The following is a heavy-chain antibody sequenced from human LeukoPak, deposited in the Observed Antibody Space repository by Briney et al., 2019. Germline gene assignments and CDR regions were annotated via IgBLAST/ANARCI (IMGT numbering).Heavy chain of an antibody. V-gene: IGHV3-9*01. Sequence: GGSLRLSCAASRFTFDDYAMHWVRQAPRKGLEWVSGISWNSGSIGYADSLKGRFTISRDNAKNSLYLQMNSLRAEDTALYYCAKDMNDFWSGTIGGFDYWGQGTLVTVSS. CDR2: ISWNSGSI. D-gene: IGHD3-3*01. J-gene: IGHJ4*02. CDR3: AKDMNDFWSGTIGGFDY. CDR1: RFTFDDYA.